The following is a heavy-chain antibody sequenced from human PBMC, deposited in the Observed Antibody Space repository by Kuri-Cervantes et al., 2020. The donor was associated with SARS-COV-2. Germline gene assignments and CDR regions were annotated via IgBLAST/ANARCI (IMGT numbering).Heavy chain of an antibody. Sequence: ASVKVSCKASGYSFIGYYMHWVRQAPGQGLEWMGWINPNNGDTTYAQNFQGRVTMTTDTSTTTAYMELRSLRSDDTAVYYCARGRRRPIYDFYYYMDVWGKGTTVTVSS. D-gene: IGHD2-15*01. CDR3: ARGRRRPIYDFYYYMDV. CDR1: GYSFIGYY. J-gene: IGHJ6*03. V-gene: IGHV1-2*02. CDR2: INPNNGDT.